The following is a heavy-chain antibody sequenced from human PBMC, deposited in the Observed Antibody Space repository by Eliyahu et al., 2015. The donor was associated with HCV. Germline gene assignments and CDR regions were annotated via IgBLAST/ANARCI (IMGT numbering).Heavy chain of an antibody. D-gene: IGHD1-1*01. CDR3: ARENWSFDY. Sequence: QVQLQESGPGLVKPSETLSLICTVXGASININFWTWIRQPAGKGPEWIGRINTSGNTRYNPSLKSRVTMSLDTSKNQFSLKLSSVTAADTAVYYCARENWSFDYWGPGILVTVSS. CDR2: INTSGNT. CDR1: GASININF. J-gene: IGHJ4*02. V-gene: IGHV4-4*07.